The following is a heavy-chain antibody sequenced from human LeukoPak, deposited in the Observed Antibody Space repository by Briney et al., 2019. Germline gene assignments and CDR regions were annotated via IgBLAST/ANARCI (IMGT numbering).Heavy chain of an antibody. CDR3: AKEPTMIVVVMWFDP. CDR1: GFTFSSYA. Sequence: GGSLRLSCAASGFTFSSYAMSWVRQAPGKGLEWVSAISGSGGSTHYADSVKGRFTISRDNSKNTLYLQMNSLRAEDTAVYYCAKEPTMIVVVMWFDPWGQETLVTVSS. J-gene: IGHJ5*02. V-gene: IGHV3-23*01. CDR2: ISGSGGST. D-gene: IGHD3-22*01.